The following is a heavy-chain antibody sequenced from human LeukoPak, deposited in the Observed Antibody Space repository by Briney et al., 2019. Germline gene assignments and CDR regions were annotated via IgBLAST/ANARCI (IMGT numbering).Heavy chain of an antibody. CDR1: GGSFSGYY. Sequence: SETLSLTCAVYGGSFSGYYWSWIRQPPGKGLEWIGEINHSGSTNYNPSLKSRVTISADTSKNQFSLRLSSVTATDTAVYYCASRSLGYCSGGSCLRRFDPWGQGTLVTVSS. CDR3: ASRSLGYCSGGSCLRRFDP. D-gene: IGHD2-15*01. CDR2: INHSGST. V-gene: IGHV4-34*01. J-gene: IGHJ5*02.